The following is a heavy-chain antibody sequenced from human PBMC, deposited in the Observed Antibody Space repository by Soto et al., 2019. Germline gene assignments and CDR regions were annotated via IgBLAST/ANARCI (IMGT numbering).Heavy chain of an antibody. CDR3: AKVFRDMIGVGNDAFDI. J-gene: IGHJ3*02. CDR1: GFTFSSYA. Sequence: GGSLRLSCAASGFTFSSYAMIWVRQAPVNGLEFVSAISGIFGSTYYADSVKGRFTISRYNSKNTLYLQMNSLRAYYTALYYCAKVFRDMIGVGNDAFDIWGQGTMVTVSS. D-gene: IGHD3-22*01. V-gene: IGHV3-23*01. CDR2: ISGIFGST.